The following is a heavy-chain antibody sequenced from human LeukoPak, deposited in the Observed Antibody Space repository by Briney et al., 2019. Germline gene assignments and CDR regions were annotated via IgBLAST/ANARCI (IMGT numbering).Heavy chain of an antibody. Sequence: GESLKISCKGSGYSFTSYWIGWVRQMPGKGLEWMGIIYPGDSDTRYSPAFQGQVTISADKSISTAYLQWSSLKASDTAMYYCASQYCSGGSRYSGFDYWGQGTLVTVSS. CDR1: GYSFTSYW. J-gene: IGHJ4*02. CDR3: ASQYCSGGSRYSGFDY. CDR2: IYPGDSDT. V-gene: IGHV5-51*01. D-gene: IGHD2-15*01.